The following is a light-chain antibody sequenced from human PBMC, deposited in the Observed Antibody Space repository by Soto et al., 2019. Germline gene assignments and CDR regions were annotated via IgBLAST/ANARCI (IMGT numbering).Light chain of an antibody. J-gene: IGLJ2*01. V-gene: IGLV2-14*03. Sequence: QSVLTQPASVSGSPGQSITISCTGSSSDVGDYKFVSWYQQRPGKAPKLIIYEVNNRPSGVSDRFSGSKSGSTASLIISGLQAEDEADYFCSSYTISSTLIFGGGTKVTVL. CDR2: EVN. CDR1: SSDVGDYKF. CDR3: SSYTISSTLI.